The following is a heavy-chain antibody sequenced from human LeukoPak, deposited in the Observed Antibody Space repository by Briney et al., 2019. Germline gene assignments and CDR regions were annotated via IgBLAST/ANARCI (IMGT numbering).Heavy chain of an antibody. CDR2: INPNSGGT. CDR1: GYTFTGYY. Sequence: GSVKVSCKASGYTFTGYYMHWVRQAPGQGLEWMGWINPNSGGTNYAQKFQDRVSMTIDTSTSTAYMDLRSLRSDDTAVYYCARDGGDFWSGPWFDPWGQGTLVTVSS. V-gene: IGHV1-2*02. J-gene: IGHJ5*02. CDR3: ARDGGDFWSGPWFDP. D-gene: IGHD3-3*01.